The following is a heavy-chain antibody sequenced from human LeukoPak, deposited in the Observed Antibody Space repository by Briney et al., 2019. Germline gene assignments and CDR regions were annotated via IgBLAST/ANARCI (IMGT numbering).Heavy chain of an antibody. Sequence: SETLSLTCTVSGGSVSSYYWSWIRQPPGKGLEWIGYIYYSGSTNYNPSLKSRVTISIDTSKNQFSLKLSSVTAADTAVYYCARHPSYYDRIDYWGQGTLVTVSS. D-gene: IGHD3-22*01. CDR1: GGSVSSYY. V-gene: IGHV4-59*08. J-gene: IGHJ4*02. CDR3: ARHPSYYDRIDY. CDR2: IYYSGST.